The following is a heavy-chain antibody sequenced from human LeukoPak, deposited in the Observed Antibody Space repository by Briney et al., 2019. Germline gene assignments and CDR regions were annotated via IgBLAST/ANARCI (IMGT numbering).Heavy chain of an antibody. CDR2: TPYSGAP. Sequence: PSQTLSLTSTVAARSLSTNFWSWIRPPPGNGLEWKGSTPYSGAPTSHTSLRTRVTISVDLSKTQFSLSLSAVTATDTAVYNGASLLKGRDDYNDYWGQGTLVTVSS. CDR1: ARSLSTNF. D-gene: IGHD5-24*01. J-gene: IGHJ4*02. CDR3: ASLLKGRDDYNDY. V-gene: IGHV4-59*08.